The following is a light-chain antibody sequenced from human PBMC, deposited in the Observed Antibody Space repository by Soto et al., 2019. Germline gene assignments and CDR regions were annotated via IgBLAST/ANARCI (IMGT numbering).Light chain of an antibody. Sequence: DIQMTQSLRSLSASVGDRVIITCRASQSISSYLNWYQQKPGKAPKLLIYAASSLQSGVPSRFSGSGSGTDLSLTISSLQAEDFATYYCQQSYSTHWTFGQGTKVEIK. CDR2: AAS. V-gene: IGKV1-39*01. CDR3: QQSYSTHWT. CDR1: QSISSY. J-gene: IGKJ1*01.